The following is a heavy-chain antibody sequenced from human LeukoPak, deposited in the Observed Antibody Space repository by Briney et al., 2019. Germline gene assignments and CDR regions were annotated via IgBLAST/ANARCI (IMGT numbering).Heavy chain of an antibody. D-gene: IGHD5-18*01. CDR2: IKQDGSEK. CDR1: GFTFSRHS. Sequence: GGSLRLSCAASGFTFSRHSINWVRQAPGKGLEWVANIKQDGSEKYYVDSVKGRFTISRDSAKNSLFLQMNSLRAEDTAVYYCAKWIHFWFDPWGQGTLVTVSS. CDR3: AKWIHFWFDP. V-gene: IGHV3-7*01. J-gene: IGHJ5*02.